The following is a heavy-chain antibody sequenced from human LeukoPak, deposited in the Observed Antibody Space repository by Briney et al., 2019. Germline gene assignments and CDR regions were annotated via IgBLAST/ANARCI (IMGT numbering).Heavy chain of an antibody. Sequence: PGGSLRLSCAASGFTVTSNYMTWVRQAPGKGLEWVSYISSSSTYTNNPDSVKGRFTISRDNAKNSLYLQMNSLRAEDTAIYYCARGKRGDLRDGSWYFDYWGQGTLVTVSS. J-gene: IGHJ4*02. CDR3: ARGKRGDLRDGSWYFDY. CDR1: GFTVTSNY. D-gene: IGHD5-24*01. CDR2: ISSSSTYT. V-gene: IGHV3-11*05.